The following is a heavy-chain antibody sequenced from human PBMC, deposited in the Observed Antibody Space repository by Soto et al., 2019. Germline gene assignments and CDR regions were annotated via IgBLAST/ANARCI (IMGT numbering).Heavy chain of an antibody. CDR3: ATGVPAAHYGSGWFDP. CDR2: ISAYNGNT. Sequence: ASVKVSCKASGYTFTSYGISWVRQAPGQGLEWMGWISAYNGNTNYAQKLQGRVTMTTDTSTSTAYMELRSLRSDDTAVYYCATGVPAAHYGSGWFDPWGQGTLVTFSS. J-gene: IGHJ5*02. V-gene: IGHV1-18*01. CDR1: GYTFTSYG. D-gene: IGHD2-2*01.